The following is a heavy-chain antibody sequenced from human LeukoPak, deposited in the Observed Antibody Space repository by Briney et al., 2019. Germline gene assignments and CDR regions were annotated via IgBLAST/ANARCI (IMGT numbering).Heavy chain of an antibody. Sequence: PGGSLRLSCAASGFAFSSYGMHWVRQAPGKGLEWVAFIRYDGSNKYYADSVKGRFTISRDNSKNTLYLQMNSLRAEDTAVYYCAKARQKDNWFDPWGQGTLVTVSS. V-gene: IGHV3-30*02. CDR2: IRYDGSNK. J-gene: IGHJ5*02. CDR1: GFAFSSYG. CDR3: AKARQKDNWFDP.